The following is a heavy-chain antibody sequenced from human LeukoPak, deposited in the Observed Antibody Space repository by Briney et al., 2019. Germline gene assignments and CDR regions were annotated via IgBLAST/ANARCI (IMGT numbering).Heavy chain of an antibody. CDR2: ISGSGGST. V-gene: IGHV3-23*01. D-gene: IGHD4-17*01. CDR1: GFTFSSCA. J-gene: IGHJ6*02. Sequence: GGSLRLSCAASGFTFSSCAMSWVRQAPGKGLEWVSAISGSGGSTYYADSVKGRFTISRDNSKNTLYLQMNSLRAEDTAVYYCAGSTVTTVSYYYGMDVWGQGTTVTVSS. CDR3: AGSTVTTVSYYYGMDV.